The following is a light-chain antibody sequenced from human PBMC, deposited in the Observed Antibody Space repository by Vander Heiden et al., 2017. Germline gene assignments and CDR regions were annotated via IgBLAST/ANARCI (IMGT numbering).Light chain of an antibody. CDR1: SSDVGSSNR. V-gene: IGLV2-18*02. J-gene: IGLJ1*01. Sequence: QSALTQPPSVAGSDGQSVTISGTGTSSDVGSSNRVSWYQQPPGTAHKVIIYEVNNRPSGVPDRFSGSQSGNTASLTISGLQAEDEADYYCNSYTTSNTYVFGTGTKVTVL. CDR2: EVN. CDR3: NSYTTSNTYV.